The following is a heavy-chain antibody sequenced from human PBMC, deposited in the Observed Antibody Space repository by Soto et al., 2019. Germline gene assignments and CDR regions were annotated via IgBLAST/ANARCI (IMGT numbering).Heavy chain of an antibody. CDR2: IRGSVGST. V-gene: IGHV3-23*01. CDR3: TTDYHFTRTMVRFEF. Sequence: PGGSLRLSCAASGFTFSSYAMSWVRQAPGKGLEWVSAIRGSVGSTYYADSVKGRFTIYRDNSKNTLYLQMNSLRAEDTGVYFCTTDYHFTRTMVRFEFWGHGTLVTVSS. J-gene: IGHJ4*01. CDR1: GFTFSSYA. D-gene: IGHD3-3*01.